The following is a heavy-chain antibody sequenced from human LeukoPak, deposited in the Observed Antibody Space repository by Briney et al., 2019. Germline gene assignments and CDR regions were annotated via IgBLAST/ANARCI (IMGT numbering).Heavy chain of an antibody. J-gene: IGHJ4*02. CDR2: ITSGGDYI. CDR1: GFTFNTFN. CDR3: ARGHYDVLAASYKWTPDY. V-gene: IGHV3-21*01. Sequence: PGGSVRLSSAASGFTFNTFNMNWVRQAPGKGLEWVSSITSGGDYIYYADSVKGRFTTSRDNAKNSLSLQLNSLRVEDTAVYYCARGHYDVLAASYKWTPDYWGQGTLVTVSS. D-gene: IGHD3-9*01.